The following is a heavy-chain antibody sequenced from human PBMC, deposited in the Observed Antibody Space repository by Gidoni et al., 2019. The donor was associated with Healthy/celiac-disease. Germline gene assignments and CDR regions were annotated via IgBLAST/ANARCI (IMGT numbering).Heavy chain of an antibody. CDR3: ARENRPPGGWYPTTDY. V-gene: IGHV4-34*01. CDR1: GGSLSGYY. Sequence: QVQLQQWGAGLLKPSETLSLTCAVYGGSLSGYYWSWIRQPPGKGLEWIGEINHSGSTNYNPSLKSRVTISVDTSKNQFSLKLSSVTAADTAVYYCARENRPPGGWYPTTDYWGQGTLVTVSS. D-gene: IGHD6-19*01. CDR2: INHSGST. J-gene: IGHJ4*02.